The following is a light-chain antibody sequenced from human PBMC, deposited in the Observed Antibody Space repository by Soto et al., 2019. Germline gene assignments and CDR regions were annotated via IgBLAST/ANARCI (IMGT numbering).Light chain of an antibody. V-gene: IGKV3-20*01. Sequence: EFVLTQSLGTLSLSPGKSATLSCRASQTVRNNYLAWYQQKPGQTPRLLLYDACSRATGIPDRLSVGGFGTESTLTISILEPEDFAVYYCHQFSSYPLTFGGGTKVDIK. CDR2: DAC. J-gene: IGKJ4*01. CDR3: HQFSSYPLT. CDR1: QTVRNNY.